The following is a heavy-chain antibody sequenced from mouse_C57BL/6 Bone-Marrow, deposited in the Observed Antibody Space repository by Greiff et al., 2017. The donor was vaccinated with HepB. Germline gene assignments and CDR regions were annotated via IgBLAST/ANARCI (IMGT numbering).Heavy chain of an antibody. CDR2: IFPGSGST. D-gene: IGHD1-1*01. CDR3: ARRAYYYGSSYEYFDV. J-gene: IGHJ1*03. CDR1: GYTFTDYY. V-gene: IGHV1-75*01. Sequence: VKLMESGPELVKPGASVKISCKASGYTFTDYYINWVKQRPGQGLEWIGWIFPGSGSTYYNEKFKGKATLTVDKSSSTAYMLLSSLTSEDSAVYCCARRAYYYGSSYEYFDVWGTGTTVTVSS.